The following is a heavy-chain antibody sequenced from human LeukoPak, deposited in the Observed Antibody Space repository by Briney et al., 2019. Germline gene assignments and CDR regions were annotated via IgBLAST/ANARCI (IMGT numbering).Heavy chain of an antibody. J-gene: IGHJ4*02. Sequence: ASVKVSCKASGGTFSSYAISWVRQAPGQGLEWMGRIIPILGIANYAQRFQGRVTITADKSTSTAYTELSSLRSEDTAVYYCARDIRLAAGLDYWGQGTLVTVSS. CDR1: GGTFSSYA. CDR2: IIPILGIA. V-gene: IGHV1-69*04. D-gene: IGHD6-13*01. CDR3: ARDIRLAAGLDY.